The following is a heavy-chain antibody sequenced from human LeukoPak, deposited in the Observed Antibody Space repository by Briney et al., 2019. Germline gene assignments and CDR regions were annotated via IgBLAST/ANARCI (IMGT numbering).Heavy chain of an antibody. Sequence: GGSLRLSCAASGFTFSSYWTTWVRQAPGKGLEWVSYISSSGFSTYYAGSVKGRFTISRDNARNSLLQMNSLAPEDTALYYCARGKRRFDYWGQGTLVSVSS. J-gene: IGHJ4*02. CDR1: GFTFSSYW. CDR3: ARGKRRFDY. V-gene: IGHV3-48*04. CDR2: ISSSGFST.